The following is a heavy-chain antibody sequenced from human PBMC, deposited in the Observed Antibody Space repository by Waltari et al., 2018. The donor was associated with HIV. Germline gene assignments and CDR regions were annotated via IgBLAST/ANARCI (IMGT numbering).Heavy chain of an antibody. Sequence: EVQLVESGGGLVQPGRSLRLSCAASGFTFDDYAMHWVRQAPGKGLEWVSGISWNSCSIGYADSVKGRFTISRDNAKNSLYLQRNSLRAEDTALYYCAKGTAEYYGSGRLGVWGQGTTVTVSS. CDR1: GFTFDDYA. CDR3: AKGTAEYYGSGRLGV. CDR2: ISWNSCSI. J-gene: IGHJ6*02. V-gene: IGHV3-9*01. D-gene: IGHD3-10*01.